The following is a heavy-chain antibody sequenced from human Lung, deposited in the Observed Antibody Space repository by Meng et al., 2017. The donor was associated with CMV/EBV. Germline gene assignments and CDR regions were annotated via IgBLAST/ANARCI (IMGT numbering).Heavy chain of an antibody. CDR3: ARDLPGGTKGTWLDL. CDR2: ISAYNGNT. V-gene: IGHV1-18*01. J-gene: IGHJ5*02. CDR1: GYIFNNYG. Sequence: VQVGQSGDEVKKPGASVKVSCKASGYIFNNYGVSWVRQAPGQGPEWMGWISAYNGNTNYAQNFQGRFTMTTDTSTSTAYMELRSLRSDDTAVYYCARDLPGGTKGTWLDLWGQGTLVTVSS. D-gene: IGHD1-14*01.